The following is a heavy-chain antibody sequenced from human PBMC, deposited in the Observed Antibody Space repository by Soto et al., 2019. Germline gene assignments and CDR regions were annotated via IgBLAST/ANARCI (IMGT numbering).Heavy chain of an antibody. V-gene: IGHV4-61*01. CDR1: GGSVSSGSYY. D-gene: IGHD2-2*02. CDR3: ARSQAAIWYFDY. J-gene: IGHJ4*02. Sequence: PSETLSLTCTVSGGSVSSGSYYWSWIRQPPGKGLEWIGYIYYSGSTNYNPSLKSRVTISVDTSRNQFSLKLSSVTAADTAVYYCARSQAAIWYFDYWGQGTLVTVSS. CDR2: IYYSGST.